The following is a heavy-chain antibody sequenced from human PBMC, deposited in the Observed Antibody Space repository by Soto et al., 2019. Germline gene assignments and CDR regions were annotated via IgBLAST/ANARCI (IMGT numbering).Heavy chain of an antibody. J-gene: IGHJ6*03. CDR2: IYYSGST. CDR3: ARRGVQLERRHYYYYMDV. Sequence: SETLSLTCTVSGGSISSYYWSWIRQPPGKGLEWIGYIYYSGSTNYNPSLKSRVTISVDTSKNQFSLKLSSVTAADTAVYYCARRGVQLERRHYYYYMDVWGKGTTVTVSS. V-gene: IGHV4-59*08. D-gene: IGHD1-1*01. CDR1: GGSISSYY.